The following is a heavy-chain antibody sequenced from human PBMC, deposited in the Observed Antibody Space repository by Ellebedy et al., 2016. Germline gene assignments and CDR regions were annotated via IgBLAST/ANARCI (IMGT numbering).Heavy chain of an antibody. CDR3: ARQVVPAASPFLPYYYYGMDV. V-gene: IGHV3-20*03. Sequence: GGSLRLSXAASGFTFDDYGMSWVRQAPGKGLEWVSGINWNGGSTGYADSVKGRFTISRDNAKNSLYLQMNSLRAEDTALYYCARQVVPAASPFLPYYYYGMDVWGQGTTVTVSS. J-gene: IGHJ6*02. CDR2: INWNGGST. CDR1: GFTFDDYG. D-gene: IGHD2-2*01.